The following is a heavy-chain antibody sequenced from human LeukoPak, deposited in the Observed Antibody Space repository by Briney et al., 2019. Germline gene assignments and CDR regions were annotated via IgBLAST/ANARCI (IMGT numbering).Heavy chain of an antibody. CDR2: IYHSGST. J-gene: IGHJ5*02. Sequence: PSGTLSLTCAVSGGSISSSNWWSWVRQPPGKGLEWIGEIYHSGSTNYNPSLKSRVTISVDKSKNQFSLKLSSVTATDTAVYYCARTYYYGSGSPYNWFDPWSQGTLVTVSS. CDR3: ARTYYYGSGSPYNWFDP. D-gene: IGHD3-10*01. CDR1: GGSISSSNW. V-gene: IGHV4-4*02.